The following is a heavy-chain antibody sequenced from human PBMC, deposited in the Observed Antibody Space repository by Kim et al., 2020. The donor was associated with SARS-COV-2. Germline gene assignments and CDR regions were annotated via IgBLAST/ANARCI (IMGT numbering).Heavy chain of an antibody. V-gene: IGHV4-31*02. D-gene: IGHD1-26*01. J-gene: IGHJ6*02. Sequence: PSLKGRVTISVDTYKNQFSLKLSSVTAADTAVYYCARVRGRYYYYGMDVWGQGTTVTVSS. CDR3: ARVRGRYYYYGMDV.